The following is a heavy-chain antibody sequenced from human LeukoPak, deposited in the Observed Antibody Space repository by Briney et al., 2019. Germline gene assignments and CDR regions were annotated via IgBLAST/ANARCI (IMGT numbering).Heavy chain of an antibody. CDR3: ARRPFGSSGWYADY. D-gene: IGHD6-19*01. CDR1: GFTFSTYA. J-gene: IGHJ4*02. Sequence: PGGSLRLSCAASGFTFSTYAMSWVRQAPGKGLEWVSAISGSGGSTYYADSVKGRLTISRDNSKSTLYLQMNSLRAEDTAVYYCARRPFGSSGWYADYWGQGTLVTVSS. CDR2: ISGSGGST. V-gene: IGHV3-23*01.